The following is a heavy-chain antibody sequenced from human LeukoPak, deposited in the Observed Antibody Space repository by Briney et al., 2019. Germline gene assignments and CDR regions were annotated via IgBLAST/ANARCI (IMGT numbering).Heavy chain of an antibody. CDR2: IYYSGST. Sequence: KPSETLSLTCTVSGGSISSSSYYSGWIRQPPGKGLEWIGSIYYSGSTYYNPSLKSRVTISVDTSKNQFSLKLSSVTAADTAVYYCARQPPYGAGNERWGQGTLVTVSS. CDR1: GGSISSSSYY. J-gene: IGHJ4*02. CDR3: ARQPPYGAGNER. V-gene: IGHV4-39*01. D-gene: IGHD3-10*01.